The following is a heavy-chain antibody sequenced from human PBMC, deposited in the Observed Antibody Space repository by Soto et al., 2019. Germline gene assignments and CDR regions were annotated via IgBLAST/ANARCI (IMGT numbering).Heavy chain of an antibody. CDR2: ITTDKGKT. CDR1: GYTFTSFG. CDR3: ARAYGDYALSKYYYGMDV. V-gene: IGHV1-18*01. Sequence: GASVKVSCKTSGYTFTSFGISWVRQAPGQGLEWMGWITTDKGKTNYAQKFQGRVTMTTDTSTSTVYMELSSLRSEDTAVYYCARAYGDYALSKYYYGMDVWGQGTTVTVSS. J-gene: IGHJ6*02. D-gene: IGHD4-17*01.